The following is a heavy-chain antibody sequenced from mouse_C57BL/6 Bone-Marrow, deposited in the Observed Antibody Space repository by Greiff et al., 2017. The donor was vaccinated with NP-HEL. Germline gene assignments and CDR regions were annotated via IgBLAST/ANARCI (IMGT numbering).Heavy chain of an antibody. CDR3: ARQCYYYGSSYDYYAMDY. V-gene: IGHV5-12*01. CDR2: ISNGGGST. CDR1: GFTFSDYY. Sequence: EVKVVESGGGLVQPGGSLKLSCAASGFTFSDYYMYWVRQTPEKRLEWVAYISNGGGSTYYPDTVKGRFTISRDNAKNTLYLQMSRLKSEDTAMYYCARQCYYYGSSYDYYAMDYRGQGTSVTVSS. D-gene: IGHD1-1*01. J-gene: IGHJ4*01.